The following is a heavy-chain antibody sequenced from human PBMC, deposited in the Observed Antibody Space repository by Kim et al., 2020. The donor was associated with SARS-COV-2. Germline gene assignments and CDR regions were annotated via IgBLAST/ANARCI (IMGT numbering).Heavy chain of an antibody. Sequence: GGSLRLSCAASGFTFSSYGMHWVRQAPGKGLEWVAVISYDGGNKYYADSVKGRFTISRDNSKNTLYLQMNSLRAEDTAVYYCAKDLWYCSGGSLLGTMDVWGQGTTVTVSS. CDR1: GFTFSSYG. CDR2: ISYDGGNK. J-gene: IGHJ6*02. CDR3: AKDLWYCSGGSLLGTMDV. V-gene: IGHV3-30*18. D-gene: IGHD2-15*01.